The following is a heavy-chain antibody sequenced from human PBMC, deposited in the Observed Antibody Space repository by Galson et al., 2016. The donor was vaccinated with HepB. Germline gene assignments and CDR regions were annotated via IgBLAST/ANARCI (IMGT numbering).Heavy chain of an antibody. D-gene: IGHD2-15*01. CDR3: APLGYCSGDDCYPADH. J-gene: IGHJ4*02. CDR2: MYHGGST. CDR1: GVSISSSNW. Sequence: SETLSLTCVVSGVSISSSNWWTWVRQSPGRGLEWIGEMYHGGSTNYNPSLKTRVSISVDKSKNQFSLKLTSVTAADTAVYYCAPLGYCSGDDCYPADHWSQGTLVTVSS. V-gene: IGHV4-4*02.